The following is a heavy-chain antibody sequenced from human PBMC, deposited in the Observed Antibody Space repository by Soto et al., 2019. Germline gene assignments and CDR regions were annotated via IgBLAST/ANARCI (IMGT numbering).Heavy chain of an antibody. V-gene: IGHV6-1*01. CDR3: TRYNWNDGLRWFDP. D-gene: IGHD1-1*01. J-gene: IGHJ5*02. CDR2: TYYRSKWNN. Sequence: SQTLSLTCVISGDSVSNNTAAWSWIRPSPSRGLEWLGRTYYRSKWNNDYAVSVKSRITINPDTSENQFSLQLNSVTPEDTAVYYCTRYNWNDGLRWFDPWGQGILVTVSS. CDR1: GDSVSNNTAA.